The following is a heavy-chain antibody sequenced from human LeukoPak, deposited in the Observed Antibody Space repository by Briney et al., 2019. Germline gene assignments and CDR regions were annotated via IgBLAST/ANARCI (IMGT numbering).Heavy chain of an antibody. CDR3: ARSCSGGSCAWFDP. V-gene: IGHV1-69*10. D-gene: IGHD2-15*01. CDR1: GGTFSSYA. J-gene: IGHJ5*02. CDR2: IIPILGIA. Sequence: GASVKVSCKASGGTFSSYAISWVRQAPGQGLEWMGGIIPILGIANYAQKFQGRVTITADKSTSTAYMELSSLRSEDTAVYYCARSCSGGSCAWFDPWGQGTLVTVSS.